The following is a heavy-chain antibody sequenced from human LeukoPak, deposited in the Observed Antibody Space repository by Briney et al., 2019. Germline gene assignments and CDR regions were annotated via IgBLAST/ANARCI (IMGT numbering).Heavy chain of an antibody. Sequence: PSQTLSLTCTVSGGSISSGGYYWSWIRQHPGKGLEWIGYIYYSGSTYYNPSLKSRVTISVDTSKNQFSLKLSSVTAADTAVYYCARGNVDTAMALYYWGQGTLVTVSS. CDR2: IYYSGST. V-gene: IGHV4-31*03. D-gene: IGHD5-18*01. J-gene: IGHJ4*02. CDR3: ARGNVDTAMALYY. CDR1: GGSISSGGYY.